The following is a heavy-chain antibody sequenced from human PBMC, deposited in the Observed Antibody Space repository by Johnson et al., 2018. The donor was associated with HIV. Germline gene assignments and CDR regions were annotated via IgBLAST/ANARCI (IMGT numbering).Heavy chain of an antibody. J-gene: IGHJ3*02. Sequence: QVQLVESGGGVVQPGRSLRLSCAASGFIFSSYAMHWVRQAPGKGLEWVAVILYDGSNKYYADSVKGRFTISRDNSKNTLFLQMNSLRDEDTAVYYCAKSAASAGGDDAFDIWGQGTMVTVSS. CDR3: AKSAASAGGDDAFDI. CDR1: GFIFSSYA. CDR2: ILYDGSNK. V-gene: IGHV3-30-3*02. D-gene: IGHD3-16*01.